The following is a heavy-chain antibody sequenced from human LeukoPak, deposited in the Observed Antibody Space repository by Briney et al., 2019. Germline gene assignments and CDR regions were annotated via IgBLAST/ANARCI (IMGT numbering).Heavy chain of an antibody. CDR2: IYSGGST. V-gene: IGHV3-53*01. J-gene: IGHJ4*02. CDR3: ARDYSSGWYYFDY. D-gene: IGHD6-19*01. CDR1: GFTVSSNY. Sequence: GGSLRLSCAASGFTVSSNYMSWIRQAPGKGLEWVSVIYSGGSTYYADSVKGRFTISRDNSKNTLYLQMNSLRAEDTAVYYCARDYSSGWYYFDYWGQGTLVTVSS.